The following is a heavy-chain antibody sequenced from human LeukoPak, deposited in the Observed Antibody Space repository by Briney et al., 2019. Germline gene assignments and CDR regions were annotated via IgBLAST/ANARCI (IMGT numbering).Heavy chain of an antibody. D-gene: IGHD2-21*01. CDR1: GFTFSSYW. CDR3: TTVLRVRDLHDS. Sequence: GGSLRLSCAASGFTFSSYWMRWVRQAPGKGLVWVSRINGDGSTTSYADSVKGRFTISRDNAKNTLYLQMNSLKTEDTAVYYCTTVLRVRDLHDSWGQGTLVTVSS. CDR2: INGDGSTT. V-gene: IGHV3-74*01. J-gene: IGHJ4*02.